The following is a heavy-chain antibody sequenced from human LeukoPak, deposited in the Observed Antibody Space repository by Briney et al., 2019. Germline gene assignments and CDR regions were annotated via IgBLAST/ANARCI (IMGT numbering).Heavy chain of an antibody. J-gene: IGHJ5*02. CDR3: ARDQERSGWYGWFDP. D-gene: IGHD6-19*01. V-gene: IGHV1-46*01. CDR2: INPSGGST. Sequence: ASVKVSCKASGYTFTSYYMHWVRQAPGQGLEWIGIINPSGGSTSYAQKFQGRVTMTRDTSTSTVYMELSSLRSEDTAVYYCARDQERSGWYGWFDPWGQGTLVTVSS. CDR1: GYTFTSYY.